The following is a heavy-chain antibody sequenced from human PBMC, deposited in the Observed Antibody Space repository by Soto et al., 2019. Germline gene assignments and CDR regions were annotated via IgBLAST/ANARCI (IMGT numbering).Heavy chain of an antibody. CDR2: IYHSGST. Sequence: QLQLQESGSGLVKPSQTLSLTCAVSGGSISSGGYSWSWNRQPPGKGLEWIGYIYHSGSTYYNPSPQSRVTMSVHRSKTQFSLKLSSVTAADTAVYYCARESETGWFDPWGQGTLVTVSS. V-gene: IGHV4-30-2*01. J-gene: IGHJ5*02. D-gene: IGHD3-10*01. CDR3: ARESETGWFDP. CDR1: GGSISSGGYS.